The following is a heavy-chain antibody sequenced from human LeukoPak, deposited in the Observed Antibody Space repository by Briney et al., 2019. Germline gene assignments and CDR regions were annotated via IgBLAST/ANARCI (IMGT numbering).Heavy chain of an antibody. J-gene: IGHJ4*02. V-gene: IGHV3-48*01. D-gene: IGHD3-22*01. CDR3: ARGGYYDSSGYFPFYY. CDR1: GFTFSSYA. CDR2: ISSSSSTI. Sequence: GGSLRLSCAASGFTFSSYAMSWVRQAPGKGLEWVSAISSSSSTIYYADSVKGRFTISRDNAKNSLYLQMNSLRAEDTAVYYCARGGYYDSSGYFPFYYWGQGTLVTVSS.